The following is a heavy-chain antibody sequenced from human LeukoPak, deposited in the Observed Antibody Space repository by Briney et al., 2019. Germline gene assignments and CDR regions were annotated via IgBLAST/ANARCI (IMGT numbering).Heavy chain of an antibody. CDR1: GYTFTGYY. CDR2: INPKSGGT. D-gene: IGHD6-13*01. Sequence: GASVKVSCKASGYTFTGYYIHWARQAPGQGLEWMGRINPKSGGTNYAQKLQGGVTMTRDTSISTAYMELSRLTSDDTAVYYCAREIDGSSWYHFDYWGQGTLVTVSS. J-gene: IGHJ4*02. V-gene: IGHV1-2*06. CDR3: AREIDGSSWYHFDY.